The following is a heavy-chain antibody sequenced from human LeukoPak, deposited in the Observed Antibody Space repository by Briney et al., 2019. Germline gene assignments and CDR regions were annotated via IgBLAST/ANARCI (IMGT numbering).Heavy chain of an antibody. J-gene: IGHJ4*02. CDR2: IIPILGIA. CDR3: ASGLMTTVTRAIDY. Sequence: ASVQVSCKASGGTFSSYAISWVRRAPGQGLEWMGRIIPILGIANYAQKFQGRVTITADKSTSTAYMELSSLRSEDTAVYYCASGLMTTVTRAIDYWGQGTLVTVSS. D-gene: IGHD4-17*01. CDR1: GGTFSSYA. V-gene: IGHV1-69*04.